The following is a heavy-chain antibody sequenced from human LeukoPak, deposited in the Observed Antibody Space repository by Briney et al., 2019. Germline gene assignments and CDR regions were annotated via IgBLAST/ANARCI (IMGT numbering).Heavy chain of an antibody. V-gene: IGHV4-39*01. J-gene: IGHJ4*02. CDR3: ASRRSYDILTGYYFDY. D-gene: IGHD3-9*01. CDR2: IYYSGIT. Sequence: SETLSLTCTVSGGSISSSSYYWGWIRQPPGKGLEWIGSIYYSGITYYNPSLKSRVTISVEPSKTQFSLKLSSVTAADTAVYYCASRRSYDILTGYYFDYWGQGTLVTVSS. CDR1: GGSISSSSYY.